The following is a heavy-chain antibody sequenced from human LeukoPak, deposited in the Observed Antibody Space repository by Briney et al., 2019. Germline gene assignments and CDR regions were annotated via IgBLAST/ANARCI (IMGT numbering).Heavy chain of an antibody. CDR3: AKDTPDGGDVRLNY. CDR2: ISGDGGST. CDR1: GFTFDDYA. J-gene: IGHJ4*02. V-gene: IGHV3-43*02. D-gene: IGHD2-21*02. Sequence: GGSLRLSCAASGFTFDDYAMHWVRQAPGKGLEWVSLISGDGGSTYYADSVKGRFTISRDNSKNSLYLQMNSLRTEATALYYCAKDTPDGGDVRLNYWGQGTLVTVS.